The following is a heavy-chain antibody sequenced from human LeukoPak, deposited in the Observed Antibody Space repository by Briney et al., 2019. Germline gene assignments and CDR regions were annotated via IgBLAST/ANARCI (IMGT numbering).Heavy chain of an antibody. V-gene: IGHV3-74*01. Sequence: PGGSLRLSCGASGFTFTTHWIHWVRQAPGKGLVWVSRIKPDGSDTNYADSVKGRFTISRDNAKNTVYLQMNSLRAEDTAVYYCARGYSGYSDYWGQGTLVTVSS. D-gene: IGHD5-12*01. CDR2: IKPDGSDT. CDR3: ARGYSGYSDY. J-gene: IGHJ4*02. CDR1: GFTFTTHW.